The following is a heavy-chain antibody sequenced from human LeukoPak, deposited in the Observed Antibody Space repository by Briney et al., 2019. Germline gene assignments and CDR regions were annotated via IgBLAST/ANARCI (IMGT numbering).Heavy chain of an antibody. V-gene: IGHV3-7*01. CDR2: IKQDGSEK. CDR1: GFTSSSYW. D-gene: IGHD4-23*01. CDR3: AREEDYGGNPDY. J-gene: IGHJ4*02. Sequence: GGSLRLSCAASGFTSSSYWMSWVRQAPGKGLEWVANIKQDGSEKYYVDSVKGRFTISSDNAKNSLYLQMNSLRAEDTAVYYCAREEDYGGNPDYWGEGTLVTVSS.